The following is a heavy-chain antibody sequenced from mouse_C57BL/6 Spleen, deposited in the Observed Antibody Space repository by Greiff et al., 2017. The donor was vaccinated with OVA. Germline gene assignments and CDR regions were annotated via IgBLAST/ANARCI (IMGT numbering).Heavy chain of an antibody. V-gene: IGHV1-18*01. CDR2: INPNNGGT. CDR3: ARSDYYGSSYGYFDV. CDR1: GYTFTDYN. Sequence: VQLKESGPELVKPGASVKIPCKASGYTFTDYNMDWVKQSHGKSLEWIGDINPNNGGTIYNQKFKGKATLIVDKSSSTAYMELRSLTSEDTAVYYCARSDYYGSSYGYFDVWGTGTTVTVSS. D-gene: IGHD1-1*01. J-gene: IGHJ1*03.